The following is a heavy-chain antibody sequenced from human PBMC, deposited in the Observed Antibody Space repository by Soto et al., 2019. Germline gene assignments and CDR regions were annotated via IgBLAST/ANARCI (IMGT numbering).Heavy chain of an antibody. Sequence: QVQLQQWGAGLLKPSETLSLTCAVYGGSFSGYYWSWIRQPPGKGLEWIGEINHSGSTNYNPSLMNRVTISVDTSKNRFSLKLSSVTAADTAVYYCARAAGATYFYFDYWGQGTLVTVSS. J-gene: IGHJ4*02. CDR1: GGSFSGYY. D-gene: IGHD5-12*01. CDR2: INHSGST. V-gene: IGHV4-34*01. CDR3: ARAAGATYFYFDY.